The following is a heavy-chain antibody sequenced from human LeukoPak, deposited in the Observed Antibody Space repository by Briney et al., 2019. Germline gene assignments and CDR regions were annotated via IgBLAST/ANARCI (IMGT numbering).Heavy chain of an antibody. CDR3: ARQTPGSFDI. CDR2: IYRSGIT. V-gene: IGHV4-59*08. Sequence: PSETLPLTCSVSGVSISSYYWSWIRQPPGKGLEWIGYIYRSGITNYNSSLKRRVTISLDTPKNQFSLKLSSVTAADTAVYYCARQTPGSFDIWGQGTMVTVSS. CDR1: GVSISSYY. J-gene: IGHJ3*02.